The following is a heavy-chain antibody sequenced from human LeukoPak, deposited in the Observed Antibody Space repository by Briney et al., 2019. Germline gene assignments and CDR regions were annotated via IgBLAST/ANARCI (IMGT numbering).Heavy chain of an antibody. CDR3: ARNQYNSNYFNH. Sequence: GGSLRLSCAASGFTFSIYWMSWVRQAPGKGLEWVANVKEDGSEKDYVDSVKGRFTISRDNAKNSLYLQMNSLRAEDTAVYYCARNQYNSNYFNHWGQGTLVTVSS. D-gene: IGHD1-20*01. V-gene: IGHV3-7*01. CDR1: GFTFSIYW. J-gene: IGHJ4*02. CDR2: VKEDGSEK.